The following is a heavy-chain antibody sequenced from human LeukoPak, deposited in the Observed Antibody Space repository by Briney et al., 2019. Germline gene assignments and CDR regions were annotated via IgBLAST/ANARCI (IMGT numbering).Heavy chain of an antibody. CDR1: GFTVSSNY. V-gene: IGHV3-66*01. CDR2: IYSGGST. D-gene: IGHD3-10*01. CDR3: ARNYYGSGSPYFDY. Sequence: PGGSLRLSCAAPGFTVSSNYMSWVRQAPGKGLEWVSVIYSGGSTYYADSVKGRFTISRDNSKNTLYLQMNSLRVEDTAVYYCARNYYGSGSPYFDYWGQGTLVTVSS. J-gene: IGHJ4*02.